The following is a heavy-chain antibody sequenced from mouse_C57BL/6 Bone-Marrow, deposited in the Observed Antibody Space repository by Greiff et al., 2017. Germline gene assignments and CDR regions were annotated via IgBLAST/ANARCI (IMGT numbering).Heavy chain of an antibody. D-gene: IGHD2-5*01. Sequence: QVQLQQPGAELVKPGASVKMSCKASGYTFTSYWITWVKQRPGQGLEWIGDIYPGSGSTNYNEKFKSKATLTVDTSSSTACMQLSSLTSEDSAVYYCARAYYSKEAWFAYWGQGTLVTVAA. CDR2: IYPGSGST. CDR1: GYTFTSYW. CDR3: ARAYYSKEAWFAY. J-gene: IGHJ3*01. V-gene: IGHV1-55*01.